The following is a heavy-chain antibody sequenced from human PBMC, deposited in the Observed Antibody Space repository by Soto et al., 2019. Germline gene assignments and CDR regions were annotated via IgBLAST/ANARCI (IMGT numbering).Heavy chain of an antibody. CDR1: GYTFTSYA. V-gene: IGHV1-3*01. CDR2: INAGNGNT. Sequence: ASVKVSCKASGYTFTSYAMHWVRQAPGQRLEWMGWINAGNGNTKYSQKFQGRVTITRDTSASTAYMELSSLRSEDTAVYYCARVSSGWYGATYDYWGQGTLVTVSS. CDR3: ARVSSGWYGATYDY. D-gene: IGHD6-19*01. J-gene: IGHJ4*02.